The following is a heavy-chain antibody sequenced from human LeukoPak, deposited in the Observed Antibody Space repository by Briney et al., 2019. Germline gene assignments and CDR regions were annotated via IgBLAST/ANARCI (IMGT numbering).Heavy chain of an antibody. CDR3: ANEIRPNDY. V-gene: IGHV3-23*01. CDR1: GFTFTTYW. CDR2: ISISGDTT. Sequence: GGSLRLSCAASGFTFTTYWMHWVRQAPGKGREWVSAISISGDTTYYADAVKGRFTISRDNSKNKVYLKMTSLRAEDTEVYYCANEIRPNDYWGQGTLVTVSS. J-gene: IGHJ4*02. D-gene: IGHD4-17*01.